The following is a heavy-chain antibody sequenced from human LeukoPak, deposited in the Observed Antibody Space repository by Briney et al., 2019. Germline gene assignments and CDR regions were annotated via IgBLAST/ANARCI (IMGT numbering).Heavy chain of an antibody. CDR1: GFTFSSYS. J-gene: IGHJ5*02. CDR2: ITNSGSFI. CDR3: ARDSHGSGWTINWFDP. Sequence: GGSLRLSCAASGFTFSSYSMNWVRQSPGKGLEWVSSITNSGSFIYYADSVKGRFTISRDNANNSLYLQMNSLRVEDTAVYYCARDSHGSGWTINWFDPWGQGTLVTVSS. D-gene: IGHD6-25*01. V-gene: IGHV3-21*01.